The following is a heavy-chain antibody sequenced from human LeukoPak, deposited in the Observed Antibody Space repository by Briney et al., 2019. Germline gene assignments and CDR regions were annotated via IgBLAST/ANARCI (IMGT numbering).Heavy chain of an antibody. J-gene: IGHJ6*04. CDR2: ISGSGGST. CDR1: GFTFSSYA. V-gene: IGHV3-23*01. CDR3: AELGITMIGGV. D-gene: IGHD3-10*02. Sequence: GTLSLSCAASGFTFSSYAMSWVRQAPGKGLEWVSAISGSGGSTYYADSVKGRFTISRDNSKNSLYLQMNSLRAEDTAVYYCAELGITMIGGVWGKGTTVTISS.